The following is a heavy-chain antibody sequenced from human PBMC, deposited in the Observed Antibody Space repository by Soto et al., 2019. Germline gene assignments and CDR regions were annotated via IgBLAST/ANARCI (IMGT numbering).Heavy chain of an antibody. D-gene: IGHD3-22*01. CDR1: GFTFSSYA. V-gene: IGHV3-64D*06. Sequence: LRLSCSASGFTFSSYAMHWVRQAPGKGLEYVSGISSNGGNTYYADSVKGRLTISRDNSKNTLYLQMSSLKAEDTALYYCVNGAFYDSEVRTFDIWGLGTMVTVSS. CDR2: ISSNGGNT. J-gene: IGHJ3*02. CDR3: VNGAFYDSEVRTFDI.